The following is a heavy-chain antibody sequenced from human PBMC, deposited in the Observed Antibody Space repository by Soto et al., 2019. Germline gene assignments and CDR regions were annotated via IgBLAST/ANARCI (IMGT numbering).Heavy chain of an antibody. CDR2: IYYSGST. D-gene: IGHD6-13*01. J-gene: IGHJ4*02. CDR3: ARRRYSSSWGFDY. CDR1: GGSISSSSYY. V-gene: IGHV4-39*01. Sequence: SETLSLTCTVSGGSISSSSYYWGWIRQPPGKGLEWIGSIYYSGSTYYNPSLKSRVTISVDTSKNQFSLKLSSVTAADTAVYYCARRRYSSSWGFDYWGQGTLVTVSS.